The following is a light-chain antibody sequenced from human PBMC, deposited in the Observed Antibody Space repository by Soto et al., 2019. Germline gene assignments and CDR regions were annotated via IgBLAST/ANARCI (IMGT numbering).Light chain of an antibody. Sequence: QSVLTQPPSASGTPGQRVTISCSGSSSNIGTNAVNWYQQLPGTAPKLLIYRDNQRPSGVPDRFSGSKSGTSASLVISGLQSEDEADYYCSAWDDSLKGVVFGGGTKLTVL. CDR2: RDN. J-gene: IGLJ2*01. CDR1: SSNIGTNA. V-gene: IGLV1-44*01. CDR3: SAWDDSLKGVV.